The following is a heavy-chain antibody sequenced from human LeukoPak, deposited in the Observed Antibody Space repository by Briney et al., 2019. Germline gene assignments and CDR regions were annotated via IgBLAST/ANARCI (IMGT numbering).Heavy chain of an antibody. CDR3: ARHPLPSSAHPYYYYYGMDV. D-gene: IGHD6-25*01. J-gene: IGHJ6*02. Sequence: SETVSLTCTVSGGPISRYYWSWIRQPPGKGLEWIGYIYYRGSTNYNPSLKSRVTISVDTSKNQFSLKLSSVTAADTAVYYCARHPLPSSAHPYYYYYGMDVWGQGTTVSVSS. V-gene: IGHV4-59*08. CDR1: GGPISRYY. CDR2: IYYRGST.